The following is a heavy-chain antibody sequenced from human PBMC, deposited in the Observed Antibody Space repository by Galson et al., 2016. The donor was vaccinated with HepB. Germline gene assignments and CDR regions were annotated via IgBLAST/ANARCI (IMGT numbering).Heavy chain of an antibody. V-gene: IGHV5-51*01. CDR2: IYPGDSDT. D-gene: IGHD4-17*01. CDR3: ARQGPVTTSSQPSDY. J-gene: IGHJ4*02. Sequence: GAEVKKPGESLMISCKGSGYNFATFWIGWVRQMPGKGLEWMGLIYPGDSDTRYSPSFQGQVTISADKSLNTAYLQWTSLKASDTATYYCARQGPVTTSSQPSDYWGQGTPVIVSP. CDR1: GYNFATFW.